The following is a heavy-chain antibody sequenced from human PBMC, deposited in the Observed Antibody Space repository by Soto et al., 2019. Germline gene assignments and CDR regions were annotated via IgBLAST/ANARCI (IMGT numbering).Heavy chain of an antibody. Sequence: GASLRLSCAASGFTFSSYAMHWVRQAPGKGLEWGAVISYDGSNKYYADSVKGRFTISRDNSKNTLFLQMNSLRAEDTAVYYCARDYSSGWYVPGFENYYYDDWGQGTLVTVSS. CDR1: GFTFSSYA. J-gene: IGHJ4*02. V-gene: IGHV3-30-3*01. CDR3: ARDYSSGWYVPGFENYYYDD. CDR2: ISYDGSNK. D-gene: IGHD6-19*01.